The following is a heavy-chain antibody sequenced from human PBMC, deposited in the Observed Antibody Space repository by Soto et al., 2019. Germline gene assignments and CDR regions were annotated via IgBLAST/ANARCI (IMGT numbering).Heavy chain of an antibody. D-gene: IGHD6-13*01. J-gene: IGHJ4*02. Sequence: SETLSLTCAVYGGSFSGYYWSWIRQPPGKGMECIGEINHSGSTNYNPSLKSRVTISVDTSKNQFSLKLSSVTAADKAVYYCARGRRYRSSWYQSPHTNWGQGTMVTVSS. CDR2: INHSGST. V-gene: IGHV4-34*01. CDR3: ARGRRYRSSWYQSPHTN. CDR1: GGSFSGYY.